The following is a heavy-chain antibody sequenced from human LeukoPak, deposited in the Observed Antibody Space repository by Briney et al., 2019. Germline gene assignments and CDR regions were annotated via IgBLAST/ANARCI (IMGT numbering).Heavy chain of an antibody. J-gene: IGHJ5*02. CDR1: GYTFTSYY. D-gene: IGHD2-2*01. CDR3: ARDRRDYCSSTSCYPPYWFDP. Sequence: GASVKVSCKASGYTFTSYYMHWVRQAPGQGLEWMGIINPSGGSTSYAQKFQGRVTMTRDMSTSTVYMELSSLRSEDTAVYYCARDRRDYCSSTSCYPPYWFDPWGQGTLVTVSS. CDR2: INPSGGST. V-gene: IGHV1-46*01.